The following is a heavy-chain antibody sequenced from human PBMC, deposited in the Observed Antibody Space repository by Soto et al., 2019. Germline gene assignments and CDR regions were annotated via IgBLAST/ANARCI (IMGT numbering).Heavy chain of an antibody. J-gene: IGHJ6*02. CDR2: IIPIFGTA. CDR3: ARILAIFGVVTAPYYYYGMDV. Sequence: SVKVSCKASGGTFSSYAISWVRQAPGQGLEWMGGIIPIFGTANYAQKFQGRVTITADESTSTAYMELSSLRSEDTAVYYCARILAIFGVVTAPYYYYGMDVWGQGTTVTVSS. CDR1: GGTFSSYA. V-gene: IGHV1-69*13. D-gene: IGHD3-3*01.